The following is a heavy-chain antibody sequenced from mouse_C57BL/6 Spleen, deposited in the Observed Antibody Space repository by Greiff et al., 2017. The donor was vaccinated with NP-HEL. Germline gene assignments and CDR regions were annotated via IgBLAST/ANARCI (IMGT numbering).Heavy chain of an antibody. J-gene: IGHJ1*03. CDR3: AREIYYYGSSLPRRYFDV. Sequence: QVQLQQPGAELVKPGASVKLSCKASGYTFTSYWMHWVKQRPGQGLEWIGMIHPNSGSTNYNEKFKSKATLTVDKSSSTAYMQLSSLTSEDSAVYYCAREIYYYGSSLPRRYFDVWGTGTTVTVSS. V-gene: IGHV1-64*01. CDR1: GYTFTSYW. D-gene: IGHD1-1*01. CDR2: IHPNSGST.